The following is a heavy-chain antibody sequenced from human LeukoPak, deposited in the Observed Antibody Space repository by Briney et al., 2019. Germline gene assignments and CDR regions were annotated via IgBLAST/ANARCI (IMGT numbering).Heavy chain of an antibody. CDR1: GFIVSSNY. CDR2: IYSGGST. D-gene: IGHD3-22*01. Sequence: PEGSLRLSCAASGFIVSSNYMSWVRQAPGKGLELVSSIYSGGSTYYAASVKGRDTISRHNPITLCHQMNSLKAEDTAVYYCARIRLDYSETRIDSFDIWGQGTVVTVSS. CDR3: ARIRLDYSETRIDSFDI. V-gene: IGHV3-53*04. J-gene: IGHJ3*02.